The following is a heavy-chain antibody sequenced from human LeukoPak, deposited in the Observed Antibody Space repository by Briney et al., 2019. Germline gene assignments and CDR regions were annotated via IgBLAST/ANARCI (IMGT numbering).Heavy chain of an antibody. V-gene: IGHV1-18*04. CDR3: ARVSDYYDSSGYYLYYYYMDV. Sequence: EASVKVSCKASGYTFTGYYMHWVRQAPGQGLEWMGWISAYNGNTNYAQKLQGRVTMTTDTSTSTAYMELRSLRSDDTAVYYCARVSDYYDSSGYYLYYYYMDVWGKGTTVTISS. CDR2: ISAYNGNT. CDR1: GYTFTGYY. J-gene: IGHJ6*03. D-gene: IGHD3-22*01.